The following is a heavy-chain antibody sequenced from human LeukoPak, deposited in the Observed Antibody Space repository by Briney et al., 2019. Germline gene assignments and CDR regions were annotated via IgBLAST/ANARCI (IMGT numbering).Heavy chain of an antibody. D-gene: IGHD3-16*02. V-gene: IGHV1-69*13. Sequence: SVKVSCKASGGTFSSYAISWVRQAPGQGLEWMGGIIPIFGTANYAQKFQGRVTITADESASTAYMELSSLRSEDTAVYYCASSPYVWGSYRYFDYWGQGTLVTVSS. J-gene: IGHJ4*02. CDR3: ASSPYVWGSYRYFDY. CDR1: GGTFSSYA. CDR2: IIPIFGTA.